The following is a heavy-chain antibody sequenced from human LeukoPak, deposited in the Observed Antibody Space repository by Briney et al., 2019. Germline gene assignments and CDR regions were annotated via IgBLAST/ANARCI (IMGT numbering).Heavy chain of an antibody. J-gene: IGHJ6*02. CDR1: GGSISSYY. Sequence: SETLSLACTVSGGSISSYYWSWIRQPPGKGLEWIGYIYYSGSTNYNPSLKSRVTISVDTSKNQFSLKLSSVTAADTAVYYCARMVRGVIITGTVYYYYGMDVWGQRTTVTVSS. D-gene: IGHD3-10*01. CDR3: ARMVRGVIITGTVYYYYGMDV. CDR2: IYYSGST. V-gene: IGHV4-59*08.